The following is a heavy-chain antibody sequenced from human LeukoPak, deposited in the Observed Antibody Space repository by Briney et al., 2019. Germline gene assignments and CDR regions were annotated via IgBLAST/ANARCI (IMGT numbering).Heavy chain of an antibody. V-gene: IGHV3-15*01. D-gene: IGHD4-17*01. CDR2: ITSGGAT. Sequence: PGGSLRLSCIVSGLVFNDAWMSWVRQAPGKGLEWVGRITSGGATDYAAPVKGRFIISRGNSKGTFYLQMNSLKTDDTAMYYCTWMATVRTVDFWGQGTLVTVSS. CDR1: GLVFNDAW. J-gene: IGHJ4*02. CDR3: TWMATVRTVDF.